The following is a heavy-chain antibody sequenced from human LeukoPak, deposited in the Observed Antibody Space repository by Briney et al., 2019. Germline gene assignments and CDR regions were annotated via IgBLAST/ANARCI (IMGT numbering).Heavy chain of an antibody. J-gene: IGHJ5*02. D-gene: IGHD2-2*03. CDR1: GYTFTGYY. CDR2: INPNSGGT. Sequence: ASVKVSCKASGYTFTGYYMHWVRQAPGQGLEWMGWINPNSGGTNYAQKFQGRVTMTRDTSISTAYMELSRLRSDDTAVYYCARDLVIVVVPAAIETNWFDPWGQGTLVTVSS. CDR3: ARDLVIVVVPAAIETNWFDP. V-gene: IGHV1-2*02.